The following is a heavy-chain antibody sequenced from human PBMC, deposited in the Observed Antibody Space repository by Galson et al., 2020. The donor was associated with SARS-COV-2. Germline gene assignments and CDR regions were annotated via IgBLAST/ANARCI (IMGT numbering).Heavy chain of an antibody. V-gene: IGHV3-33*01. CDR2: IFFDGSEK. CDR1: GFTFSDHG. D-gene: IGHD6-19*01. Sequence: SCAASGFTFSDHGMHWVRQAPGKGLEWVAQIFFDGSEKYYGDSVRGRFTISRDSSKNTVYLQMNNLRVDDTAVYYCARDGQSSRGWAFDYWGQGTLLTVSS. CDR3: ARDGQSSRGWAFDY. J-gene: IGHJ4*02.